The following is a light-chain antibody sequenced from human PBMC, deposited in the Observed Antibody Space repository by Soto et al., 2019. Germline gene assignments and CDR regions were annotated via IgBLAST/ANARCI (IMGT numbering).Light chain of an antibody. CDR1: QSISSF. J-gene: IGKJ1*01. CDR3: QQSYSTPRT. CDR2: AAS. Sequence: DIQMTQSPSSLSASVVDRVTVTCLASQSISSFLNWYQQKPGKAPKVLIYAASSLQSGVPSRFSGSGSGTDFTLTISSLQPEDFAIYYCQQSYSTPRTFGQGTKVDIK. V-gene: IGKV1-39*01.